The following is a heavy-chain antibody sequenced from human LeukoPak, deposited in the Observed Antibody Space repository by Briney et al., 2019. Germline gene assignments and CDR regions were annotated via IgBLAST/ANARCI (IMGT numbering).Heavy chain of an antibody. D-gene: IGHD2/OR15-2a*01. CDR1: GYTFTGYY. J-gene: IGHJ4*02. Sequence: ASVKVSCKASGYTFTGYYMHWVRQAPGQGLEWMGWINPNSGGTNYAQKFQGRVTMTRDTSISTAYMELSRLRSDDTAVYYCARAPLSPFRDFDYWGQGTLVTVSS. V-gene: IGHV1-2*02. CDR2: INPNSGGT. CDR3: ARAPLSPFRDFDY.